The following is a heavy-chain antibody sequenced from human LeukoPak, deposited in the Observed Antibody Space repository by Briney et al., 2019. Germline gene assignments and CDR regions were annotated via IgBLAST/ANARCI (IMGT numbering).Heavy chain of an antibody. CDR1: RFTFSSYW. Sequence: PGGSLRLSCAASRFTFSSYWMSWVRQAPGKGLEWVSFITSDGTTRFYADSVKGRFTISRDNAKNSLYLQMNSLRAEDTAVYYCARSTTTSLFDYWGQGTLVAVSS. CDR2: ITSDGTTR. CDR3: ARSTTTSLFDY. V-gene: IGHV3-48*03. D-gene: IGHD1-1*01. J-gene: IGHJ4*02.